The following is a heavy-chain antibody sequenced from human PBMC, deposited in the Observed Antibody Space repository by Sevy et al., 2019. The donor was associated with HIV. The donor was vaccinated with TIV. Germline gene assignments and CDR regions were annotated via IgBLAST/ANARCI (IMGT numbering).Heavy chain of an antibody. Sequence: GRSLRLSCAASGFRFSDYGMHWVRQAPGKGLEWVSLIRFDGSMKYIADSVKGRFTISRDKVKETLYLQMNRLRPEDTAVYYCAKDHYDYRTGYYGYYGMDVWGQGTTVTVSS. J-gene: IGHJ6*02. CDR1: GFRFSDYG. CDR2: IRFDGSMK. D-gene: IGHD3-3*01. V-gene: IGHV3-30*02. CDR3: AKDHYDYRTGYYGYYGMDV.